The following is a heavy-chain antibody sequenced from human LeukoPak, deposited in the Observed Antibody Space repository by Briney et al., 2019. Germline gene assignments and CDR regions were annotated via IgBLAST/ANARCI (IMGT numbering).Heavy chain of an antibody. J-gene: IGHJ4*02. V-gene: IGHV4-61*09. CDR1: GASINSGSYY. D-gene: IGHD2-2*02. Sequence: SETLSLTCTVPGASINSGSYYWNWNRQSAGKELEWIGHIYTTGSTNCNPSLKSRVTISLDTSKNQFSLKLNSVTAADTAVYYCARCTSTSCYNFDYWGQGTLVTVSS. CDR3: ARCTSTSCYNFDY. CDR2: IYTTGST.